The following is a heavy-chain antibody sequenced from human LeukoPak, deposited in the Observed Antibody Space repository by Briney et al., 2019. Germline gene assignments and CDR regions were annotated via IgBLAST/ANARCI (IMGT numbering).Heavy chain of an antibody. J-gene: IGHJ4*02. D-gene: IGHD2-15*01. CDR1: GFTFSSYS. CDR3: ARVRYCSGGSCYSLDY. CDR2: ICSSSSTI. V-gene: IGHV3-48*01. Sequence: GGSLRLSCAASGFTFSSYSMNWVRQAPGKGLEWVSYICSSSSTIYYADSVKGRFTISRDNAKNSLYLQMNSLRAGDTAVYYCARVRYCSGGSCYSLDYWGPGTLVTVSS.